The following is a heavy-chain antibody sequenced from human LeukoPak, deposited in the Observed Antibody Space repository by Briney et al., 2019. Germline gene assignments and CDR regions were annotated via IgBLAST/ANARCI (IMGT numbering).Heavy chain of an antibody. CDR3: ARDKWGRYNYFDP. V-gene: IGHV3-21*01. J-gene: IGHJ5*02. CDR1: GFTFSSYS. Sequence: GGSLRLSCAASGFTFSSYSMNWVRQAPGKGLEWVSSISSSSYIYYADSVKGRFTISRDNAKNSLYLQMNSLRAEDTAVYYCARDKWGRYNYFDPWGQGTLVTVSS. CDR2: ISSSSYI. D-gene: IGHD7-27*01.